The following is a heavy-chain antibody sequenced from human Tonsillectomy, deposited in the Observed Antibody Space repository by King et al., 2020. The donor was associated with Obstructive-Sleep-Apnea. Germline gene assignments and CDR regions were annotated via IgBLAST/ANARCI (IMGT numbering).Heavy chain of an antibody. CDR3: AKPYSSGWYYWYFDL. Sequence: VQLVESGGGLVQPGGSLRLSCAASGFTFSSYAMSWVRQAPGKGLEWVSAISGSGGSTYYADSVKGRLTISRDNSKNTLYLQMNSRRAEDTAVYYCAKPYSSGWYYWYFDLWGRGTLVTVSS. V-gene: IGHV3-23*04. D-gene: IGHD6-19*01. CDR2: ISGSGGST. CDR1: GFTFSSYA. J-gene: IGHJ2*01.